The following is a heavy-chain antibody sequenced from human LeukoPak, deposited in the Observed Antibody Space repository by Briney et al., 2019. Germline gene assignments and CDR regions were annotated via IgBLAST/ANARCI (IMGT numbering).Heavy chain of an antibody. D-gene: IGHD5-12*01. CDR2: IKQDGSEK. CDR1: GFTFNNYI. V-gene: IGHV3-7*01. CDR3: ARVIQDSGYDFPYYYYYYMDV. J-gene: IGHJ6*03. Sequence: PGGSLRLSCAASGFTFNNYIMNWVRQAPGKGLEWVANIKQDGSEKYYVDSVKGRFTISRDNAKNSLYLQMNSLRAEDTAVYYCARVIQDSGYDFPYYYYYYMDVWGKGTTVTISS.